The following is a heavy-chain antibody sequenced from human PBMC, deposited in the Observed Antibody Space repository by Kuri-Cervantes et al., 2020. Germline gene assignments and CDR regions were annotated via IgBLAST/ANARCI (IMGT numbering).Heavy chain of an antibody. J-gene: IGHJ4*02. D-gene: IGHD3-22*01. V-gene: IGHV3-48*01. CDR2: ISSSGSTI. CDR1: GFTFSSYS. Sequence: GESLKISCAASGFTFSSYSMNWVRQAPGKGLEWVSYISSSGSTIYYADSVKGRFTISRDNAKNSLYLQMNSLRAEDTAVYYCARGYYESSGYYYEWGQGTLVTVSS. CDR3: ARGYYESSGYYYE.